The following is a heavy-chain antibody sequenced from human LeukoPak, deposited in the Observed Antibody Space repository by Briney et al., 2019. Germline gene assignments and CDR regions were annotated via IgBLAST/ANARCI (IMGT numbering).Heavy chain of an antibody. CDR1: GYSFTSYW. J-gene: IGHJ4*02. Sequence: GASVTLSCKGSGYSFTSYWISWVRQMPGKGLEWMGRIDPSDSYTNYSPSFQGHVTISADKSISTAYLQWSSLKASDTAMYYCARLARDSSVDYWGQGTLVTVSS. V-gene: IGHV5-10-1*01. CDR2: IDPSDSYT. D-gene: IGHD3-22*01. CDR3: ARLARDSSVDY.